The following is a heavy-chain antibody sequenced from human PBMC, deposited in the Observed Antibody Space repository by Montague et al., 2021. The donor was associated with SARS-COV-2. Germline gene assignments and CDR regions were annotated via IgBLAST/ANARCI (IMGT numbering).Heavy chain of an antibody. CDR1: GGSFSGYY. D-gene: IGHD3-10*01. V-gene: IGHV4-34*01. J-gene: IGHJ6*02. CDR3: ARVRYYGSGTSLGMDV. CDR2: INLSGST. Sequence: SETLSLTCAVYGGSFSGYYWGWIRQPPGKGLEWIGEINLSGSTNYNPSLKSRVTISVDTSKNQFSLKLSSVTAADTAVYYCARVRYYGSGTSLGMDVWGQGTTVTVSS.